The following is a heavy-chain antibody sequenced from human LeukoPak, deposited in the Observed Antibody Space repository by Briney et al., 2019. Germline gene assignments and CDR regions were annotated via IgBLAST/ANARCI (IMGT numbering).Heavy chain of an antibody. V-gene: IGHV4-39*01. D-gene: IGHD3-3*01. Sequence: SETLSLTCTVSGGSISTRRSFWGWIRQPPGKGLDWIGSIFYSGSTYYNPSLKSRVTISVDTSKNQFSLRPSSLTAADTALYYCARLDNSGYYTLDVWGQGTTVIVSS. CDR3: ARLDNSGYYTLDV. CDR2: IFYSGST. CDR1: GGSISTRRSF. J-gene: IGHJ6*02.